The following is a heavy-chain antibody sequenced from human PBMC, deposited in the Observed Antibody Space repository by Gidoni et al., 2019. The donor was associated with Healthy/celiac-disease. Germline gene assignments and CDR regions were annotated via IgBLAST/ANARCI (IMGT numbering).Heavy chain of an antibody. CDR2: ISGSGGST. CDR3: AKDSSSPLGVSDY. Sequence: EVQLLESGGGLVQPGGSLRLSCAASGFTFRSYAMSWVRQAPGKGLEWVSAISGSGGSTYYADSVKGRFTISRDNSKNTLYLQMNSLRAEDTAVYYCAKDSSSPLGVSDYWGQGTLVTVSS. D-gene: IGHD6-13*01. CDR1: GFTFRSYA. J-gene: IGHJ4*02. V-gene: IGHV3-23*01.